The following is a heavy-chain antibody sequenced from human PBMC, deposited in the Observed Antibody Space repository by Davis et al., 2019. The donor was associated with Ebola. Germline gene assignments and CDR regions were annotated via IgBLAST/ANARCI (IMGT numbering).Heavy chain of an antibody. J-gene: IGHJ2*01. CDR1: GAPISSYY. Sequence: SETLSPTFTVPGAPISSYYWSSLWQPPGKGLEWIGYIYYSGSTNYNPTLKIRVTIPIDTSKNQFSLKLSSVTAADTAVYYCASSSSSWFWYFDLWGRGTLVTVSS. V-gene: IGHV4-59*01. CDR2: IYYSGST. D-gene: IGHD6-13*01. CDR3: ASSSSSWFWYFDL.